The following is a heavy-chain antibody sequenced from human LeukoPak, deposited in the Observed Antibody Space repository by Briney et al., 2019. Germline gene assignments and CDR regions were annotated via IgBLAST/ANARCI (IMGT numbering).Heavy chain of an antibody. V-gene: IGHV3-30*04. CDR1: GFTFSSYA. CDR3: AKVSVRGRRGLINLRSAGGYFDY. J-gene: IGHJ4*02. CDR2: ISYDGSNK. D-gene: IGHD3-22*01. Sequence: PGGSLRLSCAASGFTFSSYAMHWVRQAPGKGLEWVAVISYDGSNKYYADSVKGRFTISRDNSKNTLYLQMNSLRAEDTAVYYCAKVSVRGRRGLINLRSAGGYFDYWGQGTLVTVSS.